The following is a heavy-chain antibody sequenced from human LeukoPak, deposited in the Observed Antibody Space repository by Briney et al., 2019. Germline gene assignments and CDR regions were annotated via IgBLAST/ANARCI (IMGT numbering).Heavy chain of an antibody. V-gene: IGHV3-48*03. CDR1: GFTFSSYE. D-gene: IGHD4-17*01. J-gene: IGHJ4*02. CDR3: ATYGQTTVTLWY. CDR2: ISSSGSTI. Sequence: GGSLRLSCAASGFTFSSYEMNRVRQAPGKGLEWVSYISSSGSTIYYADSVKGRFTISRDNVKNSLYLQMNSLRAEDTAVYYCATYGQTTVTLWYWGQGTLVTVSS.